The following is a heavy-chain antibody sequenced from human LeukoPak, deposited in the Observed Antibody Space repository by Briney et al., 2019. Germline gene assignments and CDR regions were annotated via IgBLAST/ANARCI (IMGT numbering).Heavy chain of an antibody. V-gene: IGHV4-34*01. Sequence: SETLPLTCAVYGGSFSGYYWSWIRQPPGKGLEWIGEINHSGSTNYNPSLKSRVTISVDTSKNQFSLKLSSVTAADTAVYYCARVPRTTRLDYWGQGTLVTVSS. D-gene: IGHD2-2*01. CDR3: ARVPRTTRLDY. CDR1: GGSFSGYY. CDR2: INHSGST. J-gene: IGHJ4*02.